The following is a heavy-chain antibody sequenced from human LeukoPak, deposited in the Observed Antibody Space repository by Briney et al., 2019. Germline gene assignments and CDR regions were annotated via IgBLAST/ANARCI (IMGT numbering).Heavy chain of an antibody. D-gene: IGHD3-22*01. J-gene: IGHJ3*02. CDR1: GGTFSSYA. Sequence: ASVKVSCKASGGTFSSYAISWVRQAPGQGLEWMGIINPSGGSTSYAQKFQGRVTMTRDTSTSTVYMELSSLRSEDTAVYYCARALRSEYYDSSGNDAFDIWGQGTMVTVSS. CDR3: ARALRSEYYDSSGNDAFDI. CDR2: INPSGGST. V-gene: IGHV1-46*01.